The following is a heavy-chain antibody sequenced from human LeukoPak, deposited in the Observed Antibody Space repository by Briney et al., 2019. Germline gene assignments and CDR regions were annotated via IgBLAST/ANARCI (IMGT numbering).Heavy chain of an antibody. V-gene: IGHV4-59*08. CDR2: IYYSGST. D-gene: IGHD1-26*01. CDR3: ARQASGSYYLRNY. J-gene: IGHJ4*02. CDR1: GGSISSYY. Sequence: SETLSLTCTVSGGSISSYYWSWIRQPPGKGLEWIGYIYYSGSTYYNPSLKSRVTISVDTSKNQFTLKLSSVTAADTAVYYCARQASGSYYLRNYWGQGTLVTVSS.